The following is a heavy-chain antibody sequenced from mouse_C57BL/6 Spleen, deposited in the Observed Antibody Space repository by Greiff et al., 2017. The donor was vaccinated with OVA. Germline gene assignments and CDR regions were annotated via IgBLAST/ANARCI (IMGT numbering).Heavy chain of an antibody. CDR1: GYTFTSYW. V-gene: IGHV1-55*01. Sequence: QVQLQQPGAELVKPGASVKMSCKASGYTFTSYWITWVKQRPGQGLEWIGDIYPGSGSTNYNEKFKSKATLTVDTSSSTAYMQLSSLTSEDSAVYYCARGNYYGNYGYAMDYWGQGTSVTGSS. J-gene: IGHJ4*01. CDR2: IYPGSGST. CDR3: ARGNYYGNYGYAMDY. D-gene: IGHD2-1*01.